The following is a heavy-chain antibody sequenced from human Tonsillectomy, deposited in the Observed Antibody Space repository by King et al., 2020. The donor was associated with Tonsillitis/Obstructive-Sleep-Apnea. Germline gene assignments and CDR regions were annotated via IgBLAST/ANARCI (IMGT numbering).Heavy chain of an antibody. CDR2: ISYDGSNK. D-gene: IGHD3-3*01. Sequence: VQLVESGGGVVQPGRSLRLSCAASGLTFSSYAMHWVRQAPGKGLEWVAVISYDGSNKYYADSVKGRFTISRDNSKNTLYLQMNSLRAEDTAVYYCASETMGEYYDFWSGPKPGYMDVWGKGTTVTVSS. CDR1: GLTFSSYA. V-gene: IGHV3-30*04. J-gene: IGHJ6*03. CDR3: ASETMGEYYDFWSGPKPGYMDV.